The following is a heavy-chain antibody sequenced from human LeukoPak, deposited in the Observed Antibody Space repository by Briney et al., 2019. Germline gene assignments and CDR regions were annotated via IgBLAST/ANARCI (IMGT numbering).Heavy chain of an antibody. CDR2: FDPEDGET. V-gene: IGHV1-24*01. J-gene: IGHJ3*02. D-gene: IGHD3-9*01. CDR1: GYTLTELS. Sequence: ASVKVSCKVSGYTLTELSMHWVRQAPGKGLEWMGGFDPEDGETIYAQKFQGRVTMTEDTSTDTAYMELSSLRSEDTAVYYCAIGSDVYYDILTGYRDAFDIWGQGTMVTVSS. CDR3: AIGSDVYYDILTGYRDAFDI.